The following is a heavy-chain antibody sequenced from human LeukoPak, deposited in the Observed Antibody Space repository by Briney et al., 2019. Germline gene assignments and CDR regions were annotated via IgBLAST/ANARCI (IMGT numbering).Heavy chain of an antibody. J-gene: IGHJ6*04. V-gene: IGHV5-10-1*01. Sequence: GEPLKISCKASGYSFTSYWISWVRQMPGKGLEWMGRIDPSDSYTNYSPSFQGHVTISADKSINTAYLHWSSLRASDTAMYYCALTNEDYYYGMDVWGKGTTVTVSS. D-gene: IGHD1-1*01. CDR3: ALTNEDYYYGMDV. CDR2: IDPSDSYT. CDR1: GYSFTSYW.